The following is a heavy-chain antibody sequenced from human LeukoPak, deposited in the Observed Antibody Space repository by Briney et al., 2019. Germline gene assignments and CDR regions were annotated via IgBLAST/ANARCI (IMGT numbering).Heavy chain of an antibody. J-gene: IGHJ5*02. V-gene: IGHV1-3*01. CDR1: GYTFTSYA. D-gene: IGHD2-15*01. CDR2: INAGNGNT. CDR3: ARAAPGDCSGGSCYSEYNWFDP. Sequence: ASVKVSCKASGYTFTSYAMHWVRQAPGQRLEWMGWINAGNGNTKYSQKLQGRVTITRDTSASTAYMELSSLRSEDTAVYYCARAAPGDCSGGSCYSEYNWFDPWGQGTLVTVSS.